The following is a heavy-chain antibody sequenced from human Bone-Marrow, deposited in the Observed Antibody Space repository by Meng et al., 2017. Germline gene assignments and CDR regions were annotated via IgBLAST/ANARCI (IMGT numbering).Heavy chain of an antibody. Sequence: GSLRLSCTVSGGSVSSGSYYWSWIRQPPGKGLEWIGYIYYSGSTNYNPSLKSRVTISVDTSKNQFSLKLSSVTAADTAVYYCARFTCYYDSSGYYYYYYGMDVWGQGTTVTVSS. D-gene: IGHD3-22*01. CDR2: IYYSGST. V-gene: IGHV4-61*01. CDR1: GGSVSSGSYY. J-gene: IGHJ6*02. CDR3: ARFTCYYDSSGYYYYYYGMDV.